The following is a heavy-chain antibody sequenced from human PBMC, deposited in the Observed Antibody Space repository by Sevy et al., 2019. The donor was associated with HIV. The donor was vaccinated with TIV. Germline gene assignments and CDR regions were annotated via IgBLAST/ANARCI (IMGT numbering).Heavy chain of an antibody. CDR3: AKGSRATASAFDI. J-gene: IGHJ3*02. D-gene: IGHD2-21*02. CDR1: GFTFSNYG. CDR2: VSYDGSHK. V-gene: IGHV3-30*18. Sequence: GGSLRLSCAASGFTFSNYGMHWVRQAPGKGLEWVAVVSYDGSHKYYADSVRGRFTSSRDNSKNILYLQMSSLRAEDTAVYYCAKGSRATASAFDIWGQGTVVTVSS.